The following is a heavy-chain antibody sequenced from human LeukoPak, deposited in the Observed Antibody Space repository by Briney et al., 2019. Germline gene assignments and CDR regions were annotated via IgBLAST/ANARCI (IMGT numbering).Heavy chain of an antibody. Sequence: PGGSLRLSCAASGFTFDDYGMSWVRQAPGKGLEWVSGINWNGGSTGYADSVKGRFTISRDNAKNSLYLQMNSLRVEDTALYYCARRPYYYDSSGYYYFDYWGQGTLVTVSS. CDR2: INWNGGST. D-gene: IGHD3-22*01. J-gene: IGHJ4*02. CDR1: GFTFDDYG. CDR3: ARRPYYYDSSGYYYFDY. V-gene: IGHV3-20*04.